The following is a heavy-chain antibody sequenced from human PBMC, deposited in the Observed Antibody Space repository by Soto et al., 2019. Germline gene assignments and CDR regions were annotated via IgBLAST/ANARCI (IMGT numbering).Heavy chain of an antibody. CDR1: GGSISSGGYS. CDR2: IYHSGST. Sequence: SETLSLTCAVSGGSISSGGYSWSWIRQPPGKGLEWIGYIYHSGSTYYNPSLKSRVTISVDRSKNQFSLKLSSVTAADTAVYYCARAPYDFWSGYHNGMDVWGQGTTVTVSS. J-gene: IGHJ6*02. CDR3: ARAPYDFWSGYHNGMDV. V-gene: IGHV4-30-2*01. D-gene: IGHD3-3*01.